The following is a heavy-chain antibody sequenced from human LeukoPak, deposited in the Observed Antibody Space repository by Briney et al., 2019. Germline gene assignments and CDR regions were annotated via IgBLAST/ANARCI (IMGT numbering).Heavy chain of an antibody. CDR1: GYTFTSYD. V-gene: IGHV1-8*01. J-gene: IGHJ4*02. CDR2: MNPNSGNT. D-gene: IGHD2-2*01. CDR3: ARWINCSSTSCYPFLDY. Sequence: ASVKVSCKASGYTFTSYDINWVRQATGQGLEWMGWMNPNSGNTGYAQKFQGRVTMTRITSISTAYMELSSLRSEDTAVYYCARWINCSSTSCYPFLDYWGQGTLVTVSS.